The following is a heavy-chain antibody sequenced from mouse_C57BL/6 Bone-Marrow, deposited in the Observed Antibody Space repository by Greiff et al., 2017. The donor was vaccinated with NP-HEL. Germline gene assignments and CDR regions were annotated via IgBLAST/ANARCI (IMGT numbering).Heavy chain of an antibody. J-gene: IGHJ2*01. CDR3: TEGLRRRDYYFDY. D-gene: IGHD2-2*01. CDR2: IRLKSDNYAT. CDR1: GFTFSNYW. Sequence: EVKLVESGGGLVQPGGSMKLSCVASGFTFSNYWMNWVRQSPEKGLEWVAQIRLKSDNYATHYAESVKGRFTISRDDSKSSVYLQMNNLRAEDTGIYYCTEGLRRRDYYFDYWGQGTTLTVSS. V-gene: IGHV6-3*01.